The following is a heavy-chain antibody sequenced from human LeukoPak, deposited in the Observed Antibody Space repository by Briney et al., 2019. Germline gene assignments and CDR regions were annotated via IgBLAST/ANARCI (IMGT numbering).Heavy chain of an antibody. J-gene: IGHJ4*02. D-gene: IGHD3-10*01. CDR3: AKMASYYYGSGSYFHY. Sequence: QSGGSLRLSCAASGFTFSSYAMSWVRQAPGKGLEWVSAISGSGGSTYYADSVKGRFTISRDNSKNTLYLQMNSLRAEDTAVYYCAKMASYYYGSGSYFHYWGQETLVTVSS. CDR2: ISGSGGST. CDR1: GFTFSSYA. V-gene: IGHV3-23*01.